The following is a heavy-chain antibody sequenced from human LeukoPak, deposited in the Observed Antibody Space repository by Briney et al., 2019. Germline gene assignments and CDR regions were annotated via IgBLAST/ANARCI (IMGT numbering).Heavy chain of an antibody. CDR3: ARGGYCSGGSCSDAFDI. D-gene: IGHD2-15*01. V-gene: IGHV1-8*01. CDR1: GDIFTSYD. Sequence: ASVKVSCKASGDIFTSYDINWVRQATGQGLEWMGWMNPNSGNTGYAQKFQGRVTMTRNTSISTAYMELSSLRSEDTAVYYCARGGYCSGGSCSDAFDIWGQGTMVTVSS. J-gene: IGHJ3*02. CDR2: MNPNSGNT.